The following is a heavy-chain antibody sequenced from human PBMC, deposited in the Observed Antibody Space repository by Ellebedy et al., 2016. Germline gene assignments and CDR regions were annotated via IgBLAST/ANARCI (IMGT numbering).Heavy chain of an antibody. CDR3: AREYSSSWYGDYYYYYGMDV. D-gene: IGHD6-13*01. Sequence: GGSLRLXCAASGFTFSSYSMNWVRQAPGKGLEWVSYISSSSSTIYYADSVKGRFTISRDNAKNSLYLQMNSLRAEDTAVYYCAREYSSSWYGDYYYYYGMDVWGQGTTVTVSS. CDR2: ISSSSSTI. J-gene: IGHJ6*02. V-gene: IGHV3-48*04. CDR1: GFTFSSYS.